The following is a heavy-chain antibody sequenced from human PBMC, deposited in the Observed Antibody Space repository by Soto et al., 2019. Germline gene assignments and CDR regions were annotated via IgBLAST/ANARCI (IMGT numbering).Heavy chain of an antibody. D-gene: IGHD5-18*01. Sequence: HVELVQSGADVKKPGASVTISCKASGSTFTDYALHWVRQAPGQRLEWMGWMNAGVGNTLYSQKFQGRITITRDTSASTAYMELNSLKSEDTAIYYCARDTGYTFGSLNYWGPGTLVTVSS. CDR2: MNAGVGNT. V-gene: IGHV1-3*01. CDR1: GSTFTDYA. CDR3: ARDTGYTFGSLNY. J-gene: IGHJ4*02.